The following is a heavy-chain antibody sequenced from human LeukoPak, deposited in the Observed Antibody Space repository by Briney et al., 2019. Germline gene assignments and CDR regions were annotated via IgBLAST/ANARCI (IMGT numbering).Heavy chain of an antibody. Sequence: GASEVSCKASGYTFTSYGISWVRQAPGQGLAWMGWISAYNGNTNYAQKLQGRVTMTTDTSTSTAYMELRSLRSDDTAVYYCARDLPRAYYYDSSGYIGGDYWGQGTLVTVSS. CDR1: GYTFTSYG. CDR3: ARDLPRAYYYDSSGYIGGDY. D-gene: IGHD3-22*01. CDR2: ISAYNGNT. J-gene: IGHJ4*02. V-gene: IGHV1-18*01.